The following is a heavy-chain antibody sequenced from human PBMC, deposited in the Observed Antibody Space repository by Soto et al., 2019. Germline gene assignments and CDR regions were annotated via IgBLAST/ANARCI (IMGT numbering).Heavy chain of an antibody. V-gene: IGHV2-70*01. CDR1: GFSLSTTGMC. D-gene: IGHD3-16*02. CDR3: ARVRRSSPNYYYGMDV. CDR2: IDWDDDK. Sequence: SGPTLVNPTQTLTLTCTFSGFSLSTTGMCVSWIRQPPGKALEWLALIDWDDDKYYTTSLKTRLTISKDTSKNQVVLTLTNMDPVDTATYYCARVRRSSPNYYYGMDVWGQGTTVTVSS. J-gene: IGHJ6*02.